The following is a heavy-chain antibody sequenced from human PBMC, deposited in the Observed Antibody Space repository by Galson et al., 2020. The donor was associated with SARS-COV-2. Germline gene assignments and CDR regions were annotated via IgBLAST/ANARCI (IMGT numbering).Heavy chain of an antibody. V-gene: IGHV1-18*01. CDR1: GYTFNSYC. CDR3: GGDYYGSGSYNPHFDY. Sequence: ASVKVSCQASGYTFNSYCISWVRQAPGQGLEWMGWISADFGTTNHAQKIQGRVTMTTDTSTSTAYMEWRSLRSDDTAVYYCGGDYYGSGSYNPHFDYWGQGTLVTVSS. J-gene: IGHJ4*02. CDR2: ISADFGTT. D-gene: IGHD3-10*01.